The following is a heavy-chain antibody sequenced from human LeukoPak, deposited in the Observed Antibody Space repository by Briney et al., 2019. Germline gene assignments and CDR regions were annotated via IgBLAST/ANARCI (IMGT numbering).Heavy chain of an antibody. Sequence: PGGSLRLSCVASGISFSNYWMTWVRQAPGKGLEWVGRIKSKTDGGTTDYAAPVKGRFTISRDDSKDTLYLQMNSLKTEDTAVYYCSTTYYYDSSEGYWGQGTLVTVSS. J-gene: IGHJ4*02. CDR2: IKSKTDGGTT. CDR3: STTYYYDSSEGY. D-gene: IGHD3-22*01. CDR1: GISFSNYW. V-gene: IGHV3-15*01.